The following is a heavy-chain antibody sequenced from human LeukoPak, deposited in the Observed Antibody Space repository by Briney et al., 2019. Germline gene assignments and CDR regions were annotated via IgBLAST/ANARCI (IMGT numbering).Heavy chain of an antibody. D-gene: IGHD2-2*01. V-gene: IGHV3-23*01. Sequence: PGGSLRLSCAASGFTFSSYAMSWVRQAPGKGLEWVSAISGSGGSTYYADSVKGRFTISRDNSKNTLYLQMNSLRAEDTAVYYCAKEGEAITRRGNCSIVVGDYWGQGTLVTVSS. CDR2: ISGSGGST. CDR1: GFTFSSYA. CDR3: AKEGEAITRRGNCSIVVGDY. J-gene: IGHJ4*02.